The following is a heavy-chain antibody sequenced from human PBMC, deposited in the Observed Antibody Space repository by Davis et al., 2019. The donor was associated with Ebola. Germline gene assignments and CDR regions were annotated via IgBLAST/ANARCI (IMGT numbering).Heavy chain of an antibody. J-gene: IGHJ4*02. D-gene: IGHD6-19*01. CDR3: ARERDGSGWGRFDH. V-gene: IGHV3-30*03. CDR1: GFTFSAHD. Sequence: GESLKISCAASGFTFSAHDMHWVRQAPGKGLEWVVLTSYDGSKKHYADSVKGRFTISRENSKNTMYLQMNSLRAEDTGFYYCARERDGSGWGRFDHWGQGTLVTVSS. CDR2: TSYDGSKK.